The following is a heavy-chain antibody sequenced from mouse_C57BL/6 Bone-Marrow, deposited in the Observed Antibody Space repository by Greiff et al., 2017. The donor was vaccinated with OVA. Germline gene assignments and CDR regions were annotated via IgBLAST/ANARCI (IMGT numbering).Heavy chain of an antibody. CDR2: IYPRDGST. CDR1: GYTFTSYD. CDR3: AIYEIFDY. J-gene: IGHJ2*01. D-gene: IGHD1-1*01. Sequence: LMESGPELVKPGASVKLSCKASGYTFTSYDINWVKQRPGQGLEWIGWIYPRDGSTKYNEKFKGKATLTVDTSSSTAYMELHSLTSEDSAVYFCAIYEIFDYWGQGTTLTVSS. V-gene: IGHV1-85*01.